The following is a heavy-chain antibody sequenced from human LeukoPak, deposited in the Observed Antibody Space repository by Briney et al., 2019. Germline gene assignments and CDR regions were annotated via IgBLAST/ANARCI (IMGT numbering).Heavy chain of an antibody. CDR3: ARDHRYSTISWFDP. J-gene: IGHJ5*02. D-gene: IGHD5-12*01. V-gene: IGHV3-48*03. CDR1: GFTFNSYE. CDR2: ISSSSSTR. Sequence: PGGSLRLSCAASGFTFNSYEMNWVRQAPGKGLEWVSYISSSSSTRYYADSVKGRFTVSRDNAKNSLYLQLNSLRAEDTAVYYCARDHRYSTISWFDPWGQGTLVTVSS.